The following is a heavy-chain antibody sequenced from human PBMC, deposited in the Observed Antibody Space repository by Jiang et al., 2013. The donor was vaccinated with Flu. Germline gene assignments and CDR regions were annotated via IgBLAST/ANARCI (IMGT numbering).Heavy chain of an antibody. CDR2: FSGTGDGP. D-gene: IGHD2-2*01. Sequence: QLLESGGGLVQPGGSLKLSCTASGITFDFYGMSWVRQAPGKGLEWVSGFSGTGDGPYYADSVKGRFAMSTDTSKTTMDLYMDSLRAEDTAIYYCAISGSSWGGLDFWGLGTLVTVSS. CDR1: GITFDFYG. CDR3: AISGSSWGGLDF. J-gene: IGHJ4*02. V-gene: IGHV3-23*01.